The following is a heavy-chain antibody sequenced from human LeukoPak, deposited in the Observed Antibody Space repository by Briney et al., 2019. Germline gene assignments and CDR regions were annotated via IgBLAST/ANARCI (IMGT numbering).Heavy chain of an antibody. Sequence: SETLSLTCTVSGGSISSYYWSWIRQPAGKGLEWIGRVYTSGSTNYNPSLKSRVTMSVDTSKNQCTLKLSSVTAADTAVYYCARVGDYALKDWGQGTLVTVSS. CDR3: ARVGDYALKD. CDR1: GGSISSYY. J-gene: IGHJ4*02. V-gene: IGHV4-4*07. D-gene: IGHD3-16*01. CDR2: VYTSGST.